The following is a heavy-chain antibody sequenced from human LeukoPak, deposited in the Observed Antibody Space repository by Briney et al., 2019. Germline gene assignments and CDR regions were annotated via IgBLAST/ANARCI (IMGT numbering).Heavy chain of an antibody. V-gene: IGHV3-23*01. CDR2: ISGSGGST. Sequence: PGGSLRLSCAASGFTFSSYAMSWVRQAPGKGLEWVSAISGSGGSTYYADSVKGRFTISRDNAKNSLYLQMNRLRAEDTAVYLCARKSGRSIAWYSSDPIEQEYYFDYWGQGTLVTVSS. CDR3: ARKSGRSIAWYSSDPIEQEYYFDY. D-gene: IGHD6-19*01. CDR1: GFTFSSYA. J-gene: IGHJ4*02.